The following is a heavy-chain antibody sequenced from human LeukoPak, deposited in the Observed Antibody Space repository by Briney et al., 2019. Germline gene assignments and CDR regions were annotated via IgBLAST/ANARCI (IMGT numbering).Heavy chain of an antibody. Sequence: GGSLRLSCVASGFSFRAYWMHWVRQAPGKGLVWVAHIHSDGSSTRYADSVEGRFTISRDNARNTLYLQMNSLRAEDTAVYYCVRCDYYDTTGFYYGMDVWGQGTTVTVSS. CDR1: GFSFRAYW. CDR2: IHSDGSST. CDR3: VRCDYYDTTGFYYGMDV. J-gene: IGHJ6*02. D-gene: IGHD3-22*01. V-gene: IGHV3-74*01.